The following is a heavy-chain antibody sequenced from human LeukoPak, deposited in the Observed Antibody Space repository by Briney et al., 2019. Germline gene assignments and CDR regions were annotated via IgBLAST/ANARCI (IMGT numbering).Heavy chain of an antibody. CDR2: IIPIFATP. CDR1: GGTFSNSA. CDR3: ATWAGYCWTTSCGNTFDY. V-gene: IGHV1-69*06. J-gene: IGHJ4*02. Sequence: GSSVKVSCKASGGTFSNSAISWVRQAPGQGLEWMGRIIPIFATPTYAQNFQGRVTITADKSTSTAYMELSSLTPEDTALYYCATWAGYCWTTSCGNTFDYWGQGTLVTVSS. D-gene: IGHD2-2*01.